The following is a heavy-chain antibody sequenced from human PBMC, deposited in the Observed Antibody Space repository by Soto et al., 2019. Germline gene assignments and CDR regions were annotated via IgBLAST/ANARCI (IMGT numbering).Heavy chain of an antibody. CDR1: GGSISSGDYY. CDR2: IYYSGST. CDR3: ARVETLQRTVASTFHFGY. D-gene: IGHD5-12*01. J-gene: IGHJ4*02. Sequence: QVQLQESGPGLVKPSQTLSLTCTVSGGSISSGDYYWSWIRQPPGKGPEWIGYIYYSGSTYYNPSRKSRVTISVDTSTNQCSLKLSSVTAADTAVYYCARVETLQRTVASTFHFGYWGQGTLVNVSS. V-gene: IGHV4-30-4*01.